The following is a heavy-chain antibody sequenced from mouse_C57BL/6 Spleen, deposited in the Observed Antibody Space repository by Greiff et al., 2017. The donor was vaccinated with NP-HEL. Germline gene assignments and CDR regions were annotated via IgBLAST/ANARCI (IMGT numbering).Heavy chain of an antibody. CDR3: ATHYGSSYGAMDY. CDR1: GFTFSDYG. CDR2: ISSGSSTI. J-gene: IGHJ4*01. V-gene: IGHV5-17*01. Sequence: DVHLVESGGGLVKPGGSLKLSCAASGFTFSDYGMHWVRQAPEKGLEWVAYISSGSSTIYYADTVKGRFTISRDNAKNNLFLQMTSLRSEDTAMYYCATHYGSSYGAMDYWGQGTSVTVSS. D-gene: IGHD1-1*01.